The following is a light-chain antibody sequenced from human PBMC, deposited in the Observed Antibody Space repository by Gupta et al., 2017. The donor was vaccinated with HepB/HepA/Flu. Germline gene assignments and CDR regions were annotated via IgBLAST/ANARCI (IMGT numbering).Light chain of an antibody. Sequence: ERVMTQTQATLSVSPGERATFPCRDSQIVSTKLPWYQQKPGQALRLLIYGASTRATGIPARFSGSGSGTEFTLTISSLQAEDFAVYYCQKYNNWPYTFGQGTKLEIK. CDR3: QKYNNWPYT. CDR2: GAS. J-gene: IGKJ2*01. CDR1: QIVSTK. V-gene: IGKV3-15*01.